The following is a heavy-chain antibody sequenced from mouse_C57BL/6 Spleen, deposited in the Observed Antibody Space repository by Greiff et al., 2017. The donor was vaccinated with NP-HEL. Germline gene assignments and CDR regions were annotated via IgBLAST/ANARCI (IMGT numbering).Heavy chain of an antibody. J-gene: IGHJ4*01. CDR1: GFTFSDYY. Sequence: EVMLVESEGGLVQPGSSMKLSCTASGFTFSDYYMAWVRQVPEKGLEWVANINYDGSSTYYLDSLKSRFIISRDNAKNILYLQMSSLKSEDTATYYCAREAVATNYYAMDYWGQGTSVTVSS. CDR2: INYDGSST. V-gene: IGHV5-16*01. D-gene: IGHD1-1*01. CDR3: AREAVATNYYAMDY.